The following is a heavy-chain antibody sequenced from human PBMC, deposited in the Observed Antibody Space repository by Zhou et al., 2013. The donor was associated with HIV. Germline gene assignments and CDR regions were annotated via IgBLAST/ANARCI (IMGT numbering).Heavy chain of an antibody. Sequence: QVQLVQSGAEVKKPGASVKVSCKTSGYTFPSYDIHWVRQATGQGLEWMGWMNPNSGNTGYAQKFQGRVAITAAESTSTAYMELSSLRSEDTAVYYCARDRVVYGYGEGLGYWGQGTLVTVSS. D-gene: IGHD5-18*01. V-gene: IGHV1-8*01. CDR2: MNPNSGNT. CDR3: ARDRVVYGYGEGLGY. CDR1: GYTFPSYD. J-gene: IGHJ4*02.